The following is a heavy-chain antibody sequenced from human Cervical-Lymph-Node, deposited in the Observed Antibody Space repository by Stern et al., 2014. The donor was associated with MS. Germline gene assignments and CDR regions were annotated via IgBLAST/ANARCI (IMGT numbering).Heavy chain of an antibody. CDR2: IVPVFDKA. CDR1: GDTFSRNA. Sequence: QLVQSGAEVKKPGSSVKVSCKASGDTFSRNAMSWVRQAPGQGLEWMGAIVPVFDKANYAQQFQGRVTITADESTSTAYLELRSLRSQDTAVYYCAQEHYGGNFDSWGQGTRVTVSS. D-gene: IGHD4-23*01. J-gene: IGHJ4*02. CDR3: AQEHYGGNFDS. V-gene: IGHV1-69*01.